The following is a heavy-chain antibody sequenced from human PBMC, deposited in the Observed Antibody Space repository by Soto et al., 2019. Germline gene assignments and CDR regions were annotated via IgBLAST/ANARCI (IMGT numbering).Heavy chain of an antibody. CDR3: ARVNYDILTGYGGMDV. V-gene: IGHV4-4*02. D-gene: IGHD3-9*01. Sequence: PSETLSLTCAVSGGSISSSNWWSWVRQPPGKGLEWIGEIYHSGSTNYNPSLKSRVTISVDKSKNQFSLKLSSVTAADTAVYYCARVNYDILTGYGGMDVWGQGTTVTVSS. CDR2: IYHSGST. CDR1: GGSISSSNW. J-gene: IGHJ6*02.